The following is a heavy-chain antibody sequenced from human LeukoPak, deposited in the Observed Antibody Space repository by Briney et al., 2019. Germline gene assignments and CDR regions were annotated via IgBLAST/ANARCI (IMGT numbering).Heavy chain of an antibody. Sequence: GGSLRLSCAASGFTFSDYYMSWIRQAPGKGLEWVSYISSSGSTIYYADSVKGRFTISRDNAKNSLYLQMNSLRAEDTAVYYCARARLEWLLTYYYYYGMDVWGQGTTVTVSS. CDR3: ARARLEWLLTYYYYYGMDV. J-gene: IGHJ6*02. CDR1: GFTFSDYY. V-gene: IGHV3-11*01. CDR2: ISSSGSTI. D-gene: IGHD3-3*01.